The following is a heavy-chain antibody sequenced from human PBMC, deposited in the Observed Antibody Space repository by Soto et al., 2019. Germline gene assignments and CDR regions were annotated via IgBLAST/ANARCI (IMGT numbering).Heavy chain of an antibody. CDR2: ISYDGSNK. CDR1: GFTFSSYG. D-gene: IGHD3-22*01. J-gene: IGHJ3*02. Sequence: PXGSLSLSCAASGFTFSSYGMHGVRQAPGKGLEWVAVISYDGSNKYYADSVKGRFTISRDNSKNTVFLQMNSLKAEDTALYYCVKDPIIYDSRPGGASHIWGQRTMVTVSS. V-gene: IGHV3-30*18. CDR3: VKDPIIYDSRPGGASHI.